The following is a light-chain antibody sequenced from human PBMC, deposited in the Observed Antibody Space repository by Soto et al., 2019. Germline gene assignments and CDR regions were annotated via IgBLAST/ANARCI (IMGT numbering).Light chain of an antibody. Sequence: DILLTQSPGSLSSSLGERATIPFRASQSVSSSYLAWHQQKPGQAPRLLIYGASSRATGTPDRFSGRWSRAVFTPTISRLEPEDFAVYYCQQYDSSPRTFGQGTKVDIK. CDR3: QQYDSSPRT. CDR2: GAS. CDR1: QSVSSSY. J-gene: IGKJ1*01. V-gene: IGKV3-20*01.